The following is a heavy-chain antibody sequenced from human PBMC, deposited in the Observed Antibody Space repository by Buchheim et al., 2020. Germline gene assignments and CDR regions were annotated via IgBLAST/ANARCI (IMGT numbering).Heavy chain of an antibody. J-gene: IGHJ6*02. Sequence: QVQLQESGPGLVKPSQTLSLTCTVSGGSISSGDYYWSWIRQPPGKGLEWIGYIYYSGSTYYNPSLKSRVTISVDTSKNQFSLKLSSVTAADTAVYYCARDQHTSLAERGYSYGLRGDYYYYGMDVWGQGTT. V-gene: IGHV4-30-4*01. CDR1: GGSISSGDYY. CDR3: ARDQHTSLAERGYSYGLRGDYYYYGMDV. CDR2: IYYSGST. D-gene: IGHD5-18*01.